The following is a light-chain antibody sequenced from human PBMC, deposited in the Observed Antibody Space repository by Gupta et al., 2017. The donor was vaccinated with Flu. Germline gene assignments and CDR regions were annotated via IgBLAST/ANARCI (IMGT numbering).Light chain of an antibody. J-gene: IGLJ2*01. CDR3: SSYTSTNTVVV. CDR2: YVS. Sequence: SSDVGGDDYVDSCQQHPAKAPNLILFYVSRRPGGSSDRVSGSKSGNTASLTIFGLLAEDEAFYYCSSYTSTNTVVVFGGGTKLTVL. V-gene: IGLV2-14*03. CDR1: SSDVGGDDY.